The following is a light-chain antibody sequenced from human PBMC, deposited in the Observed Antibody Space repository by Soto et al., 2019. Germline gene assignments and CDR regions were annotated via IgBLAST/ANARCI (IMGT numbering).Light chain of an antibody. CDR3: QQYGRLPRT. CDR2: GGS. V-gene: IGKV3-20*01. J-gene: IGKJ2*01. CDR1: QSVSSSY. Sequence: EIVLTQSPGTLSLSPGERATLSCRASQSVSSSYLGCYQQKPGQAPRLLIYGGSSRATGIPDRFSGSGSGTDFALAISRLEPEVFAVYYCQQYGRLPRTFGQGTKLEIK.